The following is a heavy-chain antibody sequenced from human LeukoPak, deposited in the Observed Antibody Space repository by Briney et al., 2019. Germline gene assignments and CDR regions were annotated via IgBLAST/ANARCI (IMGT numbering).Heavy chain of an antibody. V-gene: IGHV3-23*01. CDR3: AKAHVIGVVGIGFDI. CDR2: SSNTGGST. CDR1: GFTFTSYA. Sequence: TGGSLRLSCAASGFTFTSYAMSWVRQAPGKGLEWVSTSSNTGGSTYYADSVKGRFTVSRDNSKNTLYLQMRGLRAEDTAAYYCAKAHVIGVVGIGFDIWGRGTKVTVSS. D-gene: IGHD3-22*01. J-gene: IGHJ3*02.